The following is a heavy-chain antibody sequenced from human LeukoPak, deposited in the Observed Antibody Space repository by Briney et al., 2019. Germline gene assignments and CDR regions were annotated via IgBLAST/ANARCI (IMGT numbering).Heavy chain of an antibody. Sequence: PGGSLRLSCAASGFTFSSYAMHWVRQAPGKGLEWVAGISYEATNKYYADSVKGRFTISRDISRNTLYLQMNSLRPEDTAMYYCARVPSGDVGNWGQGTLVTVSS. CDR3: ARVPSGDVGN. V-gene: IGHV3-30*04. J-gene: IGHJ4*02. CDR2: ISYEATNK. CDR1: GFTFSSYA. D-gene: IGHD3-10*01.